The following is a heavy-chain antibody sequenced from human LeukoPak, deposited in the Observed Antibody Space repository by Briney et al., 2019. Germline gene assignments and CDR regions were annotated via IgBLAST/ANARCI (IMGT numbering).Heavy chain of an antibody. CDR1: GFTFSSYG. Sequence: GGSLRLSCAASGFTFSSYGMHWVRQAPGKGLEWVAVISYDGSNKYYADSVKGRFTISRDNSKNTLYLQMNSLRAEDTAVYYWAKGEVPAANYYYYGMDVWGQGTTVTVSS. V-gene: IGHV3-30*18. CDR2: ISYDGSNK. J-gene: IGHJ6*02. CDR3: AKGEVPAANYYYYGMDV. D-gene: IGHD2-2*01.